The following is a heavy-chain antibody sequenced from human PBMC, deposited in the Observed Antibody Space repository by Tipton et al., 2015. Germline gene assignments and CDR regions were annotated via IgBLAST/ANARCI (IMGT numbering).Heavy chain of an antibody. CDR1: GGSVTSSTYY. D-gene: IGHD5-12*01. J-gene: IGHJ4*03. V-gene: IGHV4-61*01. CDR2: IYFSATT. CDR3: AKTHGAYDWYLDH. Sequence: TLSLTCTVSGGSVTSSTYYWSWIRQPPGKGLEWIGYIYFSATTSYSSALRSRVTISVDTSKNQFSLNLRSVTAADTAVYFCAKTHGAYDWYLDHWGQGTTVTVSS.